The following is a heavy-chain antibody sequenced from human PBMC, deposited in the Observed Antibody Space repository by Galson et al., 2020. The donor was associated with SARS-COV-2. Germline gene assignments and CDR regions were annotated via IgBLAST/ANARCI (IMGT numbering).Heavy chain of an antibody. CDR3: ARDSLLWFGELYTPIFDY. J-gene: IGHJ4*02. CDR2: IWYDGSNK. V-gene: IGHV3-33*01. CDR1: GFTFSSYG. Sequence: GESLKISCAASGFTFSSYGMHWVRQAPGKGLEWVAVIWYDGSNKYYADSVKGRFTTSRDNSKNTLYLQMNSLRAEDTAVYYCARDSLLWFGELYTPIFDYWGQGTLVTVSS. D-gene: IGHD3-10*01.